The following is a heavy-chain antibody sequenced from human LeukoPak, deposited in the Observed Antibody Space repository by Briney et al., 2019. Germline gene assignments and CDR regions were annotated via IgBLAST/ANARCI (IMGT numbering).Heavy chain of an antibody. D-gene: IGHD3-3*01. V-gene: IGHV3-33*01. CDR3: ARDKLINYDFWSGSPNWFDP. CDR1: GFTFSSYG. J-gene: IGHJ5*02. CDR2: IWYEGSKK. Sequence: GRSLRLSCAASGFTFSSYGMHWVRQAPGKGLEWVAVIWYEGSKKYYADSVKGRFTISRDNSKNTLYLQMNSLRAEDTAVYYCARDKLINYDFWSGSPNWFDPWGQGTLVTVSS.